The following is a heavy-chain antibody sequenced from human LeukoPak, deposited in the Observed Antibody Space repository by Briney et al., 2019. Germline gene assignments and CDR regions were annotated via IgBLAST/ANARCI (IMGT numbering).Heavy chain of an antibody. D-gene: IGHD6-19*01. CDR3: AKTTIGYSSGRYPGWPVDY. CDR1: GFTFSSYA. CDR2: ISGSGGST. V-gene: IGHV3-23*01. J-gene: IGHJ4*02. Sequence: PGGSLRLSCAASGFTFSSYAMSWVRQAPGKGLEWVSAISGSGGSTYYADSVKGRFTISRDNSKNTLYLQMNSLRAEDTAVYYCAKTTIGYSSGRYPGWPVDYWGQGTLVTVSS.